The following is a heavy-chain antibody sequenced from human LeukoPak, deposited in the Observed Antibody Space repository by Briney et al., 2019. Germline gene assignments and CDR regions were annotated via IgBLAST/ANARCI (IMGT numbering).Heavy chain of an antibody. Sequence: GGSLRLSCAASGFTVSSNYMSWVRQAPGKGLEWVSVIYSGGSTYYADSVKGRFTISRDNAKTSLYLQMSSLRAEDSAVYYCARGLPAAPANDYWGQGTLVTVSS. D-gene: IGHD2-2*01. CDR1: GFTVSSNY. CDR3: ARGLPAAPANDY. V-gene: IGHV3-53*01. CDR2: IYSGGST. J-gene: IGHJ4*02.